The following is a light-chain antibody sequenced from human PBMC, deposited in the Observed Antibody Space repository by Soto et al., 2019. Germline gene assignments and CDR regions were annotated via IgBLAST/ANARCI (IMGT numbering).Light chain of an antibody. CDR1: QTISSY. CDR2: AAS. Sequence: DIQMTQSPSSLSASVGDRVTITCRASQTISSYLNWYQQTPGKAPKLLIYAASSLQSGVPSRFSGSGSATDFTLSISSLQPADFATYYCQQSYSTPLTFGGGTKVEI. J-gene: IGKJ4*01. V-gene: IGKV1-39*01. CDR3: QQSYSTPLT.